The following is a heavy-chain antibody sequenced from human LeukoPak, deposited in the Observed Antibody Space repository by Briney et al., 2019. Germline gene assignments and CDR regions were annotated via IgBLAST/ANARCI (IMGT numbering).Heavy chain of an antibody. J-gene: IGHJ6*02. CDR3: WNFRGPYCYYGMDV. CDR1: GGSISSSSYY. Sequence: SETLSLTCTVSGGSISSSSYYWGWIRQPPGKGLEWIVSIYYSGSTYYNPSLKSRVTISVDTSKNQFSLKLSSVTAADTAVYYCWNFRGPYCYYGMDVWGQGTTVTVSS. CDR2: IYYSGST. D-gene: IGHD1-1*01. V-gene: IGHV4-39*01.